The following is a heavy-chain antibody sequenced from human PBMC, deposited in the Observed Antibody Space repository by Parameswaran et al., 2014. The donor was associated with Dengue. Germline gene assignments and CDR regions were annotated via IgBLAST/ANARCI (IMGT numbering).Heavy chain of an antibody. CDR3: ARLSIVVVPAAIPLYYYYYMDV. CDR2: SIIVEAP. D-gene: IGHD2-2*01. J-gene: IGHJ6*03. Sequence: RWIRQPPGKGWSGLGKSIIVEAPTTTRPSKSRVTISVDTSKNQFSLKLSSVTAADTAVYYCARLSIVVVPAAIPLYYYYYMDVWGKGTTVTVSS. V-gene: IGHV4-34*01.